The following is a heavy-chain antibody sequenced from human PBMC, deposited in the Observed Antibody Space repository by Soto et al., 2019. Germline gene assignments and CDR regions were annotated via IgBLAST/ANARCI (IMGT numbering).Heavy chain of an antibody. CDR3: AKRCYDGNWYFDL. V-gene: IGHV3-23*01. Sequence: EVQLLESGGGLVQPGGSLRLSCAASGFTFSSYAMSWVRQAPGKGLEWVSAISGSGGSTYYADSVKGRFTISRDNSKNTLYLQINSLRAEDTAVYYCAKRCYDGNWYFDLWGRGTLVTVSS. CDR2: ISGSGGST. D-gene: IGHD5-12*01. J-gene: IGHJ2*01. CDR1: GFTFSSYA.